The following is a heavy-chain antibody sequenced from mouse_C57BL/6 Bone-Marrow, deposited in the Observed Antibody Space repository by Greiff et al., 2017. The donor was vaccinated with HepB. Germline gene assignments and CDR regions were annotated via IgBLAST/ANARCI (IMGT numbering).Heavy chain of an antibody. Sequence: LVESGPELVRPGVSVKISCKGSGYTFTDYAMHWVKQSHAKSLEWIGVISTYYGDASYNQKFKDKATMTVDKSSSTAYMELARLTSEDSAVYYCASRIFYYYGSSYWYFDVWGTGTTVTVSS. J-gene: IGHJ1*03. CDR3: ASRIFYYYGSSYWYFDV. D-gene: IGHD1-1*01. CDR1: GYTFTDYA. V-gene: IGHV1-67*01. CDR2: ISTYYGDA.